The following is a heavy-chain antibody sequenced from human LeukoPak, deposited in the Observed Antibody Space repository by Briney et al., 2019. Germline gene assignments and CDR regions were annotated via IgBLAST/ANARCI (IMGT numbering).Heavy chain of an antibody. Sequence: GGSLRLSCAASGFTFSSYAMSWVRQAPGKGLEWVSVISGSGGSTYYADSVKGRFTISRDNSKNTLYLQMNSLRAEDTAVYYCARSGPIGGVIVGNAFDIWGQGTMVTVPS. CDR1: GFTFSSYA. V-gene: IGHV3-23*01. D-gene: IGHD3-16*02. J-gene: IGHJ3*02. CDR3: ARSGPIGGVIVGNAFDI. CDR2: ISGSGGST.